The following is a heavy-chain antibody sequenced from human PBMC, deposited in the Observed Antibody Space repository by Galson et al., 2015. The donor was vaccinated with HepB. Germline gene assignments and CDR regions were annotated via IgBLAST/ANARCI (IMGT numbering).Heavy chain of an antibody. CDR3: ARDSDGHGSGGFDY. CDR1: GFTFSSYA. D-gene: IGHD3-10*01. J-gene: IGHJ4*02. CDR2: ISYDGSNK. V-gene: IGHV3-30*04. Sequence: SLRLSCAASGFTFSSYAMHWVRQAPGKGLEWVAVISYDGSNKYYADSVKGRFTISRDNSKNTLYLQMNSLRAEDTAVYYCARDSDGHGSGGFDYWGQGTLVTVSS.